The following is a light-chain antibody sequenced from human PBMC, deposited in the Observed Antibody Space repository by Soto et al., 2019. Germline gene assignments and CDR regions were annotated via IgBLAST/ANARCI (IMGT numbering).Light chain of an antibody. CDR1: QSVDIN. Sequence: EIVLTQSPATLSVSPGDRVTLSCRASQSVDINLAWYQQRSGQAPRLLIYGAFTRATGIPDRFSGTGSGTDFTLTISRLEPEDFAVYYCQQFSSYPLTFGGGTKVDIK. V-gene: IGKV3D-15*01. CDR2: GAF. CDR3: QQFSSYPLT. J-gene: IGKJ4*01.